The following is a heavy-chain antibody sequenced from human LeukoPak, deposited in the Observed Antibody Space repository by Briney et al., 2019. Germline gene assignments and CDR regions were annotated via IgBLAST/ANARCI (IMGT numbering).Heavy chain of an antibody. J-gene: IGHJ3*02. D-gene: IGHD1-26*01. CDR2: MNPNSGNT. Sequence: ASVTVSCKASGYTFTSYDINWVRQATGQGLEWMGWMNPNSGNTGYAQKFQGRVTMTRNTSISTAYMELSSLRSEDTAVYYCARVESGSYYDAFDIWGQGTMVTVSS. CDR3: ARVESGSYYDAFDI. CDR1: GYTFTSYD. V-gene: IGHV1-8*01.